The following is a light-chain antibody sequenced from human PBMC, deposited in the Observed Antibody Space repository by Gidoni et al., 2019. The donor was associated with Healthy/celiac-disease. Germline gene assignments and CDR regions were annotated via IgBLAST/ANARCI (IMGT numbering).Light chain of an antibody. Sequence: DIQMTQSPSSLSASVGDRVTITCQASQDISNYLNWYQQKPGKAPKLLIYDASNLETGVPSRFSGSGSGTDFTFTISRLQPEDIATYYCQQYDNLPFTFGPGTQVDIK. V-gene: IGKV1-33*01. CDR3: QQYDNLPFT. CDR1: QDISNY. J-gene: IGKJ3*01. CDR2: DAS.